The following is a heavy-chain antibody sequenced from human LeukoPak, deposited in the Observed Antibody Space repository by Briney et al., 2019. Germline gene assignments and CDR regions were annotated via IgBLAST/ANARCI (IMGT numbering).Heavy chain of an antibody. V-gene: IGHV3-23*01. J-gene: IGHJ4*02. Sequence: GGSLRLSCAASEFTIDDYAMHWVRQAPGKGLEWVSSISGSGGSTYYADSVKGRFTTSRDNSKNTLYLQMNSLRAEDTAVYYCAKYSVQLWDNFDYWGQGTLVTVSS. CDR3: AKYSVQLWDNFDY. D-gene: IGHD5-18*01. CDR1: EFTIDDYA. CDR2: ISGSGGST.